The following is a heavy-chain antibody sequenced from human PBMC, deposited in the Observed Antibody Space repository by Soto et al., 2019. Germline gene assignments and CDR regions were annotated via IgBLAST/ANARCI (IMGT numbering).Heavy chain of an antibody. V-gene: IGHV4-34*01. Sequence: PSETLSLTCAVYGGSFSGYYWSWVRQPPGKGLEWIGEINHSGSTNYNPSLKSRVTISVDTSKNQFSLKLSSVTAADTAVYYCARLGDGYNYFDYWGQGTLVTVSS. CDR3: ARLGDGYNYFDY. CDR2: INHSGST. D-gene: IGHD5-12*01. J-gene: IGHJ4*02. CDR1: GGSFSGYY.